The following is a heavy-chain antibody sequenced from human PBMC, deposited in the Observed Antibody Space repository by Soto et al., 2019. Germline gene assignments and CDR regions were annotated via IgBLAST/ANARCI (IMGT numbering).Heavy chain of an antibody. Sequence: SETLSLTCAVSGYSINSGYYWGWIRQSPGKGLEWIGSVFHSGTTYSTPSLKTRLAISVDTSKNQFSLDLNAVTAADTAVYYCVRDFGDLHDFWSGSDYWGQGIPVTVSS. J-gene: IGHJ4*02. CDR2: VFHSGTT. CDR1: GYSINSGYY. D-gene: IGHD3-3*01. V-gene: IGHV4-38-2*02. CDR3: VRDFGDLHDFWSGSDY.